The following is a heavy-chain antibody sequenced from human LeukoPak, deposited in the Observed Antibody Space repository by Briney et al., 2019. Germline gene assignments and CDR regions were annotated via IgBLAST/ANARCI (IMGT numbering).Heavy chain of an antibody. CDR1: GFTFSSYG. CDR2: IWYDGSNK. CDR3: AKVTGGDMITYGGVDY. D-gene: IGHD3-16*01. J-gene: IGHJ4*02. V-gene: IGHV3-33*06. Sequence: GGSLRLSCAASGFTFSSYGMHWVRQAPGKGLEWVAVIWYDGSNKYYADSVKGRFTISRDNSKNTLYLQMNSLRVEDTAVHYCAKVTGGDMITYGGVDYWGQGTLVTVSS.